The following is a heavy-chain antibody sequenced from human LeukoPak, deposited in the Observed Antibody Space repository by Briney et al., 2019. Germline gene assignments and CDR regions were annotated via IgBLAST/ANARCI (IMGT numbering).Heavy chain of an antibody. V-gene: IGHV3-30*02. CDR2: IRYDGSNK. D-gene: IGHD2-15*01. J-gene: IGHJ4*02. CDR3: AKIGPYCSGGSCYLNYFDY. Sequence: PGGSLRLSCAASGFTFSSYGMHWVRQAPGKGLEWVAFIRYDGSNKYYADSVKGRFTISRDNSKNTLYMQMNSLRAEDTAVYYCAKIGPYCSGGSCYLNYFDYWGQGTLVTVSS. CDR1: GFTFSSYG.